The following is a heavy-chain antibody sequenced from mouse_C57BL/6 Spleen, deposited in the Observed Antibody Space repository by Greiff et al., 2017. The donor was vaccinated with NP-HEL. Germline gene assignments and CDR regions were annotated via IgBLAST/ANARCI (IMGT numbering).Heavy chain of an antibody. CDR1: GFNIKDYY. V-gene: IGHV14-2*01. J-gene: IGHJ2*01. CDR3: AKMITTGRGVDY. Sequence: EVQRVESGAELVKPGASVKLSCTASGFNIKDYYMHWVKQRTEQGLEWIGRIDPEDGETKYAPKFQGKATITADTSSNTAYLQLSSLTSEDTAVYYCAKMITTGRGVDYWGQGTTLTVSS. CDR2: IDPEDGET. D-gene: IGHD2-4*01.